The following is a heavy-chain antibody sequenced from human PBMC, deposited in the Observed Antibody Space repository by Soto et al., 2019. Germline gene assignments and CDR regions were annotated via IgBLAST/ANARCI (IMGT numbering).Heavy chain of an antibody. CDR2: INSDGSST. D-gene: IGHD4-4*01. V-gene: IGHV3-74*01. CDR1: GCSFCSYG. J-gene: IGHJ6*02. CDR3: AREYDYNHFYYYGMDV. Sequence: LPLSCAASGCSFCSYGMHRVRQAQGKGLEWVSFINSDGSSTNYADSVKGRFTISRDNAKNTLYLQMNSLRAEDTDVYYCAREYDYNHFYYYGMDVWGQGTTVTVSS.